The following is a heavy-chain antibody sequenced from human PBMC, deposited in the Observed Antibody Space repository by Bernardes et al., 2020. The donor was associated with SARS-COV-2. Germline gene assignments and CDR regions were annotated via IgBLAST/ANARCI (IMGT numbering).Heavy chain of an antibody. CDR1: GGSISSDGYY. V-gene: IGHV4-31*03. D-gene: IGHD3-3*01. CDR2: IYYSGST. Sequence: SETLSLTCTVSGGSISSDGYYWIWIPQHKGKGLEWIGYIYYSGSTYYNPSLKSRVTISVDTSKNQFSLKPSPVAAAATAVYYCASEDRYDFWSGDYLGGWFDAGGQGNLVTVSS. J-gene: IGHJ5*02. CDR3: ASEDRYDFWSGDYLGGWFDA.